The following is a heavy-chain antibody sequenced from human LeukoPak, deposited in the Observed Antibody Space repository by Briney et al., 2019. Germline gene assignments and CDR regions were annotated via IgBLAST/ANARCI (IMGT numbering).Heavy chain of an antibody. J-gene: IGHJ4*02. V-gene: IGHV4-61*02. Sequence: SQTLSLTCTVSAGSISSGSYYWSWIRQPAGKGLEWIGRIYTSGSTNYNPSLKSRVTISVDTPKNQFSLKLSSVTAADTAVYYCAREQPYCGGDCYSDYWGQGTLVTVSS. CDR1: AGSISSGSYY. CDR3: AREQPYCGGDCYSDY. CDR2: IYTSGST. D-gene: IGHD2-21*02.